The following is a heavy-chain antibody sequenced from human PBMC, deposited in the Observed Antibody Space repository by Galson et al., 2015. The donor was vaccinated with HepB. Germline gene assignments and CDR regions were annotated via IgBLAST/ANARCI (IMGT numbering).Heavy chain of an antibody. CDR3: AHAYYDFWSGYSSPFDY. V-gene: IGHV2-5*01. CDR1: GFSLSTSGVG. Sequence: PALVKPTQTLTLTCTFSGFSLSTSGVGVGWIRQPPGKALEWLALIYWNDDKRYSPSLKSRLTITKDTSKNQVVLTMTNMDPVDTATYYCAHAYYDFWSGYSSPFDYWGQGTLVTVSS. J-gene: IGHJ4*02. CDR2: IYWNDDK. D-gene: IGHD3-3*01.